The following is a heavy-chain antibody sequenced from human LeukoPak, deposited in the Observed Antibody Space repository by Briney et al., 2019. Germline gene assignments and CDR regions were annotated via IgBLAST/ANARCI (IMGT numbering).Heavy chain of an antibody. CDR2: INNDGSSA. CDR3: ARRGTGHGMDV. V-gene: IGHV3-74*01. Sequence: GGSLRLSCAASGFTFNNYWIHWVRQVPGEGLVWVSRINNDGSSASYVDSVKGRFTISRDNAKNTLFLQINSLRAEDTAVYYCARRGTGHGMDVWGQGTTVIVSS. D-gene: IGHD1-1*01. J-gene: IGHJ6*02. CDR1: GFTFNNYW.